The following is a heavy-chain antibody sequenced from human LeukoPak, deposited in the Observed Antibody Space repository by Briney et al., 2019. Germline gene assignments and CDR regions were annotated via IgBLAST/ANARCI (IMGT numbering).Heavy chain of an antibody. CDR1: GFTFSSYE. CDR3: AELGITMIGGV. Sequence: GGSLRLSCAASGFTFSSYEMNWVRQAPGKGLEWVSYFSSSGSTIYYADSVKGRFTISRDNAKNSLYLQMNSLRAEDTAVYYCAELGITMIGGVWGKGTTVTISS. D-gene: IGHD3-10*02. V-gene: IGHV3-48*03. J-gene: IGHJ6*04. CDR2: FSSSGSTI.